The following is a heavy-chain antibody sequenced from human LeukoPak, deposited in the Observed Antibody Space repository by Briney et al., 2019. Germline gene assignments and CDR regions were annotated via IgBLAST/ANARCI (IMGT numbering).Heavy chain of an antibody. D-gene: IGHD1-26*01. CDR3: ARDGGVGEWELPPNNWFDP. J-gene: IGHJ5*02. V-gene: IGHV3-23*01. Sequence: GGSLRLSCAASGFTFSNNGMTWVRQAPGKGMEWVTGISDGGDTTYDAGSVKDRFTVSRDNSKNILYLQMNSLRAEDTAVYYCARDGGVGEWELPPNNWFDPWGQGTLVTVSS. CDR1: GFTFSNNG. CDR2: ISDGGDTT.